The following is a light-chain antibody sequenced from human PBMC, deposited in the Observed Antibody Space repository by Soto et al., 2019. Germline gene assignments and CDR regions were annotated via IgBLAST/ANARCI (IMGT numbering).Light chain of an antibody. CDR2: EGS. Sequence: QSALTQPASVSGSPGQSITISCTGTSSDVGGYNYVSWYQQHPGKAPKLMIYEGSKRPSGVSNRFSGSKSGNTASLTISGLQAEDGADYYCSSYTSSSTVVFGGGTKPTVL. CDR1: SSDVGGYNY. J-gene: IGLJ2*01. V-gene: IGLV2-14*01. CDR3: SSYTSSSTVV.